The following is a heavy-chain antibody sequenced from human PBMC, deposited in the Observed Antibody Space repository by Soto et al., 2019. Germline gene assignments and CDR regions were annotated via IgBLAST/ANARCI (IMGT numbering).Heavy chain of an antibody. CDR3: TTRTTLSGSYFRFDY. J-gene: IGHJ4*02. CDR1: GFTFSNAW. V-gene: IGHV3-15*01. Sequence: GSLRLSCAASGFTFSNAWMSWVRQAPGKGLEWVGRIKSKTDGGTTDYAAPVKGRFTISRDDSKNTLYLQMNSLKTEDTAVYYCTTRTTLSGSYFRFDYWGQGTLVTVSS. CDR2: IKSKTDGGTT. D-gene: IGHD1-26*01.